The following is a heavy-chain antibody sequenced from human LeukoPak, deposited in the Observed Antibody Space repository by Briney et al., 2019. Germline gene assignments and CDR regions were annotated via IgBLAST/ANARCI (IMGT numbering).Heavy chain of an antibody. CDR1: GFTFSSYA. D-gene: IGHD4-17*01. CDR2: ITGSGGST. V-gene: IGHV3-23*01. Sequence: GGSLRLSCVASGFTFSSYAMTWVRQAPGKGLEWVSVITGSGGSTYYADSVRGRFTISRVNSKNTLYLQMNSLRAEDTAVYYCAKHISDYGDLYEYWGQGTLVTVSS. J-gene: IGHJ4*02. CDR3: AKHISDYGDLYEY.